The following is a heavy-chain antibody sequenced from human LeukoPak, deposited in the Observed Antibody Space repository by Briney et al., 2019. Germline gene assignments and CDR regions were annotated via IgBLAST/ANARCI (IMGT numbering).Heavy chain of an antibody. CDR3: AKAPVTTCRGAYCYPFDY. CDR2: ISDSGNT. J-gene: IGHJ4*02. D-gene: IGHD2-21*01. Sequence: GGSLRLSCAASGFTISSNYMNWVRQAPGKGLEWVSAISDSGNTYHADSVKGRFTISRDSSKNTLFLQMNRLRPEDAAVYYCAKAPVTTCRGAYCYPFDYWGQGTLVTVSS. V-gene: IGHV3-53*01. CDR1: GFTISSNY.